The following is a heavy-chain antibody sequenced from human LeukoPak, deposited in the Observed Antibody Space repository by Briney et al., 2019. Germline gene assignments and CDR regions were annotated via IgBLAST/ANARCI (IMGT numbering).Heavy chain of an antibody. CDR3: ARRGVWFGAPGGYYYGMDV. Sequence: SETLSLTCTISGGSISSYYWSWIRQPAGKGLEWIGRIYTSGSTNYNPSLKSRVTMSVDTSKNQFSLKLSSVTAADTAVYYCARRGVWFGAPGGYYYGMDVWGQGTTVTVSS. D-gene: IGHD3-10*01. CDR2: IYTSGST. V-gene: IGHV4-4*07. J-gene: IGHJ6*02. CDR1: GGSISSYY.